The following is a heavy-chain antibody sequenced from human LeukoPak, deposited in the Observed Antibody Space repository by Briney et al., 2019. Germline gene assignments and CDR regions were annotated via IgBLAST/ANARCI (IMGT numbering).Heavy chain of an antibody. D-gene: IGHD3-22*01. J-gene: IGHJ3*02. V-gene: IGHV1-69*13. CDR3: ARGDNTYYYDSSGYPLAFDI. CDR1: GGTFSIYA. CDR2: FILTFGTA. Sequence: SVTVSCKASGGTFSIYAISWVRQAPGQGLEGMGGFILTFGTANYAQKFQGRVTITADESTSTAYMELSSLRSEDTAVYYCARGDNTYYYDSSGYPLAFDIWGQGTMVTVSS.